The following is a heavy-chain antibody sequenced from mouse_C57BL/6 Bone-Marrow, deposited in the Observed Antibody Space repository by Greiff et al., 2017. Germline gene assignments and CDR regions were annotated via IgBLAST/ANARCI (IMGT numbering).Heavy chain of an antibody. D-gene: IGHD2-4*01. J-gene: IGHJ2*01. CDR2: ISDGGSYT. Sequence: EVKLVESGGGLVKPGGSLKLSCAASGFTFSSYAMSWVRQTPEKRLEWVATISDGGSYTYYPDNVKGRFTISRDNAKNNLYLQMSHLKSEDTAMYYCAREGYDYDDDWGQGTTLTVSS. CDR3: AREGYDYDDD. V-gene: IGHV5-4*01. CDR1: GFTFSSYA.